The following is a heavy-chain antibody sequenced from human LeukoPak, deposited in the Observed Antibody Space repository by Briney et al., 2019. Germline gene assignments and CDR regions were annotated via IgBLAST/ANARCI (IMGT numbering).Heavy chain of an antibody. D-gene: IGHD3-3*01. CDR1: GGSISSYY. V-gene: IGHV4-59*12. CDR3: ARDRPFEFWSGPVGWFDP. J-gene: IGHJ5*02. Sequence: SETLSLTCTVSGGSISSYYWSWIRQPPGKGLEWIGYIYYSGSTNYNPSLKSRVIISADTSKNQFSLKLSSVTAADTAVYYCARDRPFEFWSGPVGWFDPWGQGTLVTVSS. CDR2: IYYSGST.